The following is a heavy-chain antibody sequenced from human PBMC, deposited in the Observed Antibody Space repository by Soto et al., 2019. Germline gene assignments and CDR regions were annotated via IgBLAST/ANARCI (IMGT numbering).Heavy chain of an antibody. CDR3: AIMDDSSKEEAAPYYCYYSMDV. CDR2: ISAYNGNT. Sequence: ASVKVSCKSSRYTFSSYRISCLGQAPGQGREGVGWISAYNGNTNDAQKLQGRVTMTTDTSTSTAYIELRSMRSDDTSRYYRAIMDDSSKEEAAPYYCYYSMDVWGQGTTVTVSS. CDR1: RYTFSSYR. V-gene: IGHV1-18*01. J-gene: IGHJ6*02. D-gene: IGHD6-25*01.